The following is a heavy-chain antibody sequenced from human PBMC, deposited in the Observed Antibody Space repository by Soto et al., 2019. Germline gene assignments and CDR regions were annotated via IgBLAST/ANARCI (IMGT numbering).Heavy chain of an antibody. J-gene: IGHJ5*02. D-gene: IGHD4-17*01. CDR3: ARPTNYGDKRGWGNWFDP. Sequence: QLQLQESGPGLVKPSETLSLTCTVSGGSISSSSYYWGWIRQPPGKGLEWIGSIYYSGSTYYNPSLKSRVTISVDTSKNQFSLKLSSVTAADTAVYYCARPTNYGDKRGWGNWFDPWGQGTLVTVSS. CDR2: IYYSGST. CDR1: GGSISSSSYY. V-gene: IGHV4-39*01.